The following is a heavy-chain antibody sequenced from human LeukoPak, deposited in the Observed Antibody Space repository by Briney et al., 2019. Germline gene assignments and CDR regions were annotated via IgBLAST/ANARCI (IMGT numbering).Heavy chain of an antibody. CDR3: ARGSYYDFWSGYYFDY. CDR1: GGSISSGGYY. CDR2: IYYSGST. V-gene: IGHV4-31*03. D-gene: IGHD3-3*01. J-gene: IGHJ4*02. Sequence: SETLPLTCTVSGGSISSGGYYWSWIRQHPGKGLEWIGYIYYSGSTYYNPSPKSRVTISVDTSKNQFSLKLSSVTAADTAVYYCARGSYYDFWSGYYFDYWGQGTLVTVSS.